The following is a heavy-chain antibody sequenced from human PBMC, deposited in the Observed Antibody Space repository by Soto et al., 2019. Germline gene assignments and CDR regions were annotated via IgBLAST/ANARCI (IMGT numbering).Heavy chain of an antibody. V-gene: IGHV4-59*01. CDR3: ARYTVDRYYFDY. Sequence: PSETLSLTCTVSCGSISSYYWSWIRQPPGKGLEWIGYIYYSGSTNYNPSLKSRVTISVDTSKNQFSLKLSSVTAADTAVYYCARYTVDRYYFDYWGQGTLVTVSS. J-gene: IGHJ4*02. CDR2: IYYSGST. CDR1: CGSISSYY. D-gene: IGHD3-22*01.